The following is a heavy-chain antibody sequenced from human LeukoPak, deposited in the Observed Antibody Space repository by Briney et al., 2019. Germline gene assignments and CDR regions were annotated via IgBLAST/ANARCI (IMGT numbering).Heavy chain of an antibody. CDR3: ARQRVGSSSWFDP. J-gene: IGHJ5*02. D-gene: IGHD6-13*01. Sequence: PSETLSLTCTVSGGSISSYYWSWIRQPPGKGLEWIGYIYYSGSTNYNPSLKSRVTISVDTSKNQFSLKLGSVTAADTAVYYCARQRVGSSSWFDPWGQGTLVTVSS. V-gene: IGHV4-59*08. CDR1: GGSISSYY. CDR2: IYYSGST.